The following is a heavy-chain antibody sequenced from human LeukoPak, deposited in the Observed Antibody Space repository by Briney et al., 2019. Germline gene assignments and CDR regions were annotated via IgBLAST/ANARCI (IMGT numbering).Heavy chain of an antibody. CDR2: ISWNSGSI. V-gene: IGHV3-9*01. Sequence: GRSLRLSCAASGFTFDDYAMHWVRQAPGKGLEWVSGISWNSGSIGYADSVKGRFTISRDNAKNSLYLQMNSLRSEDTAVYYCATGPDDDYGDYRRGAGAFDIWGQGTMVTVSS. CDR3: ATGPDDDYGDYRRGAGAFDI. J-gene: IGHJ3*02. D-gene: IGHD4-17*01. CDR1: GFTFDDYA.